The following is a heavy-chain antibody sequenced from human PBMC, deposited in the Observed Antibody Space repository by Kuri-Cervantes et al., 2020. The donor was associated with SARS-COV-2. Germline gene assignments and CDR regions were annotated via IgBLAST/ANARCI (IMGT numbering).Heavy chain of an antibody. V-gene: IGHV3-7*01. CDR1: GFTFSSYW. Sequence: GGSLRLSCAASGFTFSSYWMSWVRQAPGKGLEWVANIKQDGSEKYYVDSVKGRFTISRDTAKKSLFLQMNSLRAEDTVVYYCARDCSSTSCYFGSAGDFDYWGQGTLVTVSS. J-gene: IGHJ4*02. CDR2: IKQDGSEK. D-gene: IGHD2-2*01. CDR3: ARDCSSTSCYFGSAGDFDY.